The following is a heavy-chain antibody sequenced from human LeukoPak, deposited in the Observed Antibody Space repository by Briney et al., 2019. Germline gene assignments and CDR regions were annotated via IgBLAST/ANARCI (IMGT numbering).Heavy chain of an antibody. CDR1: GVSISSGGYS. J-gene: IGHJ4*02. CDR3: ARGSSGGDLGY. Sequence: SETLSLTCAVSGVSISSGGYSWSWIRQPPGKGLEWIGYIYHSGNTYHNPSLKSRVTISVDRSKNQFSLNLSSATAADTAVYYCARGSSGGDLGYWGQGTLVSVSS. CDR2: IYHSGNT. D-gene: IGHD2-21*01. V-gene: IGHV4-30-2*01.